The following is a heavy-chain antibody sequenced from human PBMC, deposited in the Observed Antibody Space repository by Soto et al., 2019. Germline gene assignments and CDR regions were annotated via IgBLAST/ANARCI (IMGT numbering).Heavy chain of an antibody. Sequence: GASVRVSCKASGYTFIRYAIHWVRQAPGQRLEWMGWINAGNGHTKYSQKFQGRVTITRDTSASRAYMELSSLRSEDTAVYYCAREPYYGDYSFDPWGQGTLVTV. D-gene: IGHD4-17*01. CDR1: GYTFIRYA. CDR2: INAGNGHT. CDR3: AREPYYGDYSFDP. J-gene: IGHJ5*02. V-gene: IGHV1-3*01.